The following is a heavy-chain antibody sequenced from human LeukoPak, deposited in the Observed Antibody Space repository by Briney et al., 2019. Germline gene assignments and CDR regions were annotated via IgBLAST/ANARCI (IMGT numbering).Heavy chain of an antibody. J-gene: IGHJ4*02. Sequence: GGSLRLSCAASGFTFSSYGMHWVRQAPGKGLEWVAFIRYDGSNKYYADSVKGRFTISRDNSKNTLYLQMNSLRAEDTAVYYCAKDGLGRYCSSTSCYRGTSYFDYWGQGTLVTVSS. CDR1: GFTFSSYG. CDR3: AKDGLGRYCSSTSCYRGTSYFDY. V-gene: IGHV3-30*02. CDR2: IRYDGSNK. D-gene: IGHD2-2*02.